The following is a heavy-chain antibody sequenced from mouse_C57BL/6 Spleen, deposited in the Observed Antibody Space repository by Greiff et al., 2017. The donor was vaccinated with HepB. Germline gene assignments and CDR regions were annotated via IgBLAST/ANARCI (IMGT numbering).Heavy chain of an antibody. D-gene: IGHD1-1*01. CDR2: IYPGDGDT. Sequence: VQGVESGPELVKPGASVKISCKASGYAFSSSWMNWVKQRPGKGLEWIGRIYPGDGDTNYNGKFKGKATLTADKSSSTAYMQLSSLTSEDSAVYFCANDYGSSDYFDYWGQGTTLTVSS. CDR1: GYAFSSSW. V-gene: IGHV1-82*01. J-gene: IGHJ2*01. CDR3: ANDYGSSDYFDY.